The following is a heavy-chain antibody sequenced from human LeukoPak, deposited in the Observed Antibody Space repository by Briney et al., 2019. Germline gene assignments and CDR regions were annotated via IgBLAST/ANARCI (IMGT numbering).Heavy chain of an antibody. J-gene: IGHJ4*02. D-gene: IGHD6-19*01. CDR3: ARDIPSGWYLFDY. CDR2: ISSSGSTI. V-gene: IGHV3-48*03. Sequence: AGGSLRLSCAASGFTFSSYEMNWVRQAPGKGLEWVSYISSSGSTIYYADSVKGRFTISRDDAKNSLFLQMDSLRAEDTAVYYCARDIPSGWYLFDYWGQGSLVTVSS. CDR1: GFTFSSYE.